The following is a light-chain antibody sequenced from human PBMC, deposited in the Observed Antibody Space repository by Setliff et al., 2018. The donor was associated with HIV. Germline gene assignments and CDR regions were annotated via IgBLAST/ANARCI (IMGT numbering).Light chain of an antibody. CDR1: NSDVGGYNY. CDR3: ASYTDSSTLI. Sequence: QSALTQPASVSGSPGQSLTIFCTGTNSDVGGYNYVSWYQQNPGKVPKLILYDVSNRPSGVSTRFSGSKSGNTASLTIPGLQAEDEADYYCASYTDSSTLIFGGGTKVTVL. J-gene: IGLJ2*01. V-gene: IGLV2-14*03. CDR2: DVS.